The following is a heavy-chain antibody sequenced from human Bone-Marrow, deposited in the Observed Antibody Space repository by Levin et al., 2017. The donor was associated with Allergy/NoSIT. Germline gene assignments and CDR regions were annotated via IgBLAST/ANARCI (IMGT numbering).Heavy chain of an antibody. J-gene: IGHJ6*02. Sequence: SCAVSGITFRNVWMSWVRQAPGKALEWVGRIKSKSDGETIDYGAPVKGRFTISRDDSKNTLFLEMNSLKTEDSAIYYCTTVDLVREVIQHYYYGMDVWGQGTTVTVS. V-gene: IGHV3-15*01. CDR1: GITFRNVW. CDR3: TTVDLVREVIQHYYYGMDV. CDR2: IKSKSDGETI. D-gene: IGHD3-10*01.